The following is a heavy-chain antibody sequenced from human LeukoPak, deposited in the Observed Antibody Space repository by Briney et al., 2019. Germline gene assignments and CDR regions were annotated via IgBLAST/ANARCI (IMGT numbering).Heavy chain of an antibody. V-gene: IGHV3-30*03. J-gene: IGHJ4*02. CDR2: VSYDGGNK. CDR1: GFTFSSYG. Sequence: GGSLRLSCAASGFTFSSYGMHWVRQAPGKGLERVAVVSYDGGNKDYADSVKGRFTISRDNSKNTLYLQMNSLSTEDTAVYYCARGYGGQDYFDYWGQGTLVTVSS. D-gene: IGHD4-23*01. CDR3: ARGYGGQDYFDY.